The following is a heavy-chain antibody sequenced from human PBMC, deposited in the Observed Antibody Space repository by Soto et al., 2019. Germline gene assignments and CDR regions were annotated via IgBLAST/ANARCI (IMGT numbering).Heavy chain of an antibody. V-gene: IGHV4-30-4*01. CDR1: GGPVRDAFSY. D-gene: IGHD1-1*01. J-gene: IGHJ3*02. Sequence: PSETLSLTCTVSGGPVRDAFSYWTWIRQPPGKGPEWMGYLSYTGGTYYNPSLRNRATISVDESSNPLSLRLSSVTAADTAVYYCARQLEGGVFDIWGRGTLVTVS. CDR2: LSYTGGT. CDR3: ARQLEGGVFDI.